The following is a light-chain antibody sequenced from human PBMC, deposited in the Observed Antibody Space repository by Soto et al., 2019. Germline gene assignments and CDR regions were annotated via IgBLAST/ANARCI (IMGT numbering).Light chain of an antibody. V-gene: IGKV3-20*01. J-gene: IGKJ4*01. CDR2: GAS. Sequence: EIVLTQSPGTLSLSPGERATLSCRASQSVSSSYLAWYQQKPGQAPRLLIYGASSRATVIPDRFSGSGSGTDFTLTISRLEAEDFAVYYCHQYDSSPLTFGGGTKVEIK. CDR1: QSVSSSY. CDR3: HQYDSSPLT.